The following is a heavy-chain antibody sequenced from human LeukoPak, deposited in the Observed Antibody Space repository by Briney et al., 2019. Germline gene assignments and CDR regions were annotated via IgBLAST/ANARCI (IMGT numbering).Heavy chain of an antibody. CDR2: ISGSGDVT. CDR3: ARGRAGNYYNHNDY. D-gene: IGHD3-10*01. CDR1: GFTFSSYA. J-gene: IGHJ4*01. Sequence: GGSLGLSCAASGFTFSSYAMSWVRQAPGKGLEWVSSISGSGDVTYYADSVKGRFTISRDNAKNTLYLQMNSLRAEDTAVYYCARGRAGNYYNHNDYWGQGTLVTVSS. V-gene: IGHV3-23*01.